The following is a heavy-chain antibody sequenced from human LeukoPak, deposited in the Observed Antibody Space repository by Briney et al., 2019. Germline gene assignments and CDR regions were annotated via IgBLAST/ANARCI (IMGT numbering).Heavy chain of an antibody. CDR1: GFTFSSYG. J-gene: IGHJ4*02. D-gene: IGHD3-16*01. V-gene: IGHV3-30*02. CDR2: IRYDGSNK. Sequence: PGGSLRLSCAASGFTFSSYGMHWVRQAPGKGLEWVAFIRYDGSNKYYADSVKGRFTISRDNSKNTLYLQMNSLRAEDMAVYYCAKDQSRGYDYVWGSYDYWGQGTLVTVSS. CDR3: AKDQSRGYDYVWGSYDY.